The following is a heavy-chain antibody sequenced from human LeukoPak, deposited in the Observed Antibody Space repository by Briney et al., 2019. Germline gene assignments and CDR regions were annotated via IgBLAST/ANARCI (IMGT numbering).Heavy chain of an antibody. V-gene: IGHV4-30-4*01. Sequence: PSETLSLTCTVSGGSISSGDYYWSWIRQPPGKGLEWIGYIYYSGSTYYNPSLKSRVTISVDTSKNQFSLKLSSVTAADTAVYYCGRERHRVPWSMDVWGKGTTVTVSS. CDR1: GGSISSGDYY. CDR3: GRERHRVPWSMDV. D-gene: IGHD1-1*01. CDR2: IYYSGST. J-gene: IGHJ6*04.